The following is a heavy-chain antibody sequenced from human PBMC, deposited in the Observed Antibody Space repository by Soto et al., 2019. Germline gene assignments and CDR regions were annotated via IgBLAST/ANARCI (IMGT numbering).Heavy chain of an antibody. CDR2: ISGSGGST. D-gene: IGHD3-3*01. V-gene: IGHV3-23*01. CDR3: AKVISSGTIFGVVIHQYYYYYGMDV. J-gene: IGHJ6*02. CDR1: GFTFSSYA. Sequence: GGSLRLSCAASGFTFSSYAMSWVRQAPGKGLEWVSAISGSGGSTYYADSVKGRFTISRDNSKNTLYLQMNSLRAEDTAVYYCAKVISSGTIFGVVIHQYYYYYGMDVWGQGTTVTVSS.